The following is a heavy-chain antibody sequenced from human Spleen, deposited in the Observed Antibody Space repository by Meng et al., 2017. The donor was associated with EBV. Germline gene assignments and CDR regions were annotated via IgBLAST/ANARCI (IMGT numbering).Heavy chain of an antibody. D-gene: IGHD3-10*01. CDR3: IHGSSTSGSYYSY. V-gene: IGHV2-5*02. CDR2: IFWDDDK. Sequence: QIPLKDSGPPLFKPTQTLTLTCSFSGFSLTTNGVGVGWIRQPPGKALEWLALIFWDDDKRYSPSLKSRLTITKDTSKNQVVLRMTSMDPVDTATYFCIHGSSTSGSYYSYWGQGTLVTVSS. J-gene: IGHJ1*01. CDR1: GFSLTTNGVG.